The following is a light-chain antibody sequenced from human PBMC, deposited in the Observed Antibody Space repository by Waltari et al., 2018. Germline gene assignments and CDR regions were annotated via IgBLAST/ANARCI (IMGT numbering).Light chain of an antibody. J-gene: IGLJ1*01. CDR1: SRDIGYYNA. V-gene: IGLV2-11*01. CDR3: SSYAGSNTYI. CDR2: EVS. Sequence: QAAPTQPPSVSGSPGQSVTISCTGTSRDIGYYNAVSWYQQHPGKAPKLMIYEVSKPPSWFSCRFSGSKSGNTASLTISGLQAEDEADYYCSSYAGSNTYIFGAGTRLTVL.